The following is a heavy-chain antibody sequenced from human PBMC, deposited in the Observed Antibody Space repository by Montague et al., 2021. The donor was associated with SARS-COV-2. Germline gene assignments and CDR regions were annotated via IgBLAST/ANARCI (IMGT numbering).Heavy chain of an antibody. CDR1: GFNFNIRA. V-gene: IGHV3-30*04. Sequence: SLRLSCAAPGFNFNIRAIHWVRQAPGKGLEWVAVISDDGRQRFYSDSVKGRFTISRDNSNNTLYLQLNSLKYEDTAVYFCARDSGDSHGDYYFDLWGQGTLVIASS. D-gene: IGHD4-17*01. CDR2: ISDDGRQR. J-gene: IGHJ5*02. CDR3: ARDSGDSHGDYYFDL.